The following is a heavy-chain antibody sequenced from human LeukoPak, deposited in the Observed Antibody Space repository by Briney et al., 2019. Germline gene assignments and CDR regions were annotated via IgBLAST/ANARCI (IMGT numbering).Heavy chain of an antibody. V-gene: IGHV3-72*01. CDR3: ARDFHVRLYDIGGYSY. Sequence: PGGSLRLSCAASGFTFSDHYMDWVRQAPGKGLEWVGRTRNKANSYTTEYAASVKGRFTISRDNAKNSLYLQMNSLRAEDTAVYFCARDFHVRLYDIGGYSYWGQGTLVTVSS. D-gene: IGHD3-22*01. J-gene: IGHJ4*02. CDR2: TRNKANSYTT. CDR1: GFTFSDHY.